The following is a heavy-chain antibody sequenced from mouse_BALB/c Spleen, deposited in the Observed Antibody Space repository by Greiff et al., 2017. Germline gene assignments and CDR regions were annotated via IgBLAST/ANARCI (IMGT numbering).Heavy chain of an antibody. CDR2: IFPGTGTT. V-gene: IGHV1S132*01. CDR3: ARRDERFAY. J-gene: IGHJ3*01. Sequence: VQLQQSGAELVKPGASVKLSCKTSGYTFTSYWIQWVKQRPGQGLGWIGEIFPGTGTTYYNEKFKGKATLTIDTSSSTAYTQLSSLTSEDSAVYVCARRDERFAYWGQGTLVTVSA. CDR1: GYTFTSYW.